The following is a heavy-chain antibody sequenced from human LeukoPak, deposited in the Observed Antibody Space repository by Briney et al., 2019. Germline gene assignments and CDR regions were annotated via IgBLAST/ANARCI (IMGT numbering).Heavy chain of an antibody. Sequence: GGSLRLSCAASGFTFITSWMSWLRQAPGKGLEWVAHIKPDGSEKYYVDSVKGRFTISRDNAKNSLSLQMDSLRADDTAVYYCATAGNYRFDYWGQGTLVTVSS. V-gene: IGHV3-7*01. D-gene: IGHD1-7*01. CDR2: IKPDGSEK. CDR1: GFTFITSW. J-gene: IGHJ4*02. CDR3: ATAGNYRFDY.